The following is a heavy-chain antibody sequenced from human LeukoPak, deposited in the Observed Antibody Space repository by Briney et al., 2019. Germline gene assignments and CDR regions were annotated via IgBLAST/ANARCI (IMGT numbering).Heavy chain of an antibody. J-gene: IGHJ4*02. CDR2: ISYDGSNK. CDR1: GFTFSSYG. CDR3: AKDFTVYGGNYLFDY. Sequence: GGSLRLSCAASGFTFSSYGMHWVRQAPGKGLEWVAVISYDGSNKYYADSVKGRFTISRDNPKNTLYLQMNSLRAEDTAVYYCAKDFTVYGGNYLFDYWGQGTLVTVSS. V-gene: IGHV3-30*18. D-gene: IGHD4-23*01.